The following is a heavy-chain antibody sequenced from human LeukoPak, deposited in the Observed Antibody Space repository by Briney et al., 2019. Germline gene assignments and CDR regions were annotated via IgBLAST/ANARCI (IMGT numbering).Heavy chain of an antibody. CDR1: GGFISSGSYY. Sequence: SETLSLTCTVSGGFISSGSYYWSWIRQPAGKGLEWIGRIYTSGSTNYNPSLKSRVTISVDTSKNQFSLKLSSVTAADTAVYYCAREYCSSTSCYQYFQHWGQGTLVTVSS. J-gene: IGHJ1*01. V-gene: IGHV4-61*02. D-gene: IGHD2-2*01. CDR3: AREYCSSTSCYQYFQH. CDR2: IYTSGST.